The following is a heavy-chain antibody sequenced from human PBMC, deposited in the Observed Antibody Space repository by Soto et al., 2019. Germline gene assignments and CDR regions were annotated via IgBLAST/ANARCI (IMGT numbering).Heavy chain of an antibody. CDR3: AREMYDYIWGSYRYFDY. CDR2: ITGSGDNT. J-gene: IGHJ4*02. Sequence: GGSLRLSCAASEFTFSSYAMSWVRQSPGKGLEWVSTITGSGDNTYYADYMKGRFTISRDNSRNTVYLQMNSLRAEDTAVYYFAREMYDYIWGSYRYFDYWGQGTLVTVSS. CDR1: EFTFSSYA. D-gene: IGHD3-16*02. V-gene: IGHV3-23*01.